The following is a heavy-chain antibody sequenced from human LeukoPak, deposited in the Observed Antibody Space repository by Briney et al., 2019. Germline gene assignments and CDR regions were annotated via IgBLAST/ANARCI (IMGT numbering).Heavy chain of an antibody. CDR2: IKQDGSEN. CDR1: GFIFSTYY. J-gene: IGHJ4*02. D-gene: IGHD2-2*01. V-gene: IGHV3-7*01. CDR3: ARERYCTSATCYVGIPFDY. Sequence: PGGSLRLSCAASGFIFSTYYMTWVRQAPGKGLEWVAGIKQDGSENYYVDPVQGRFTVSRDNSKDSLYLQMNSLRAEDTAVYFCARERYCTSATCYVGIPFDYWGQGTLVTVSS.